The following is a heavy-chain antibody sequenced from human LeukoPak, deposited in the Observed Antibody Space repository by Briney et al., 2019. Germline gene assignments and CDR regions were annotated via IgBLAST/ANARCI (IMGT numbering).Heavy chain of an antibody. J-gene: IGHJ3*02. CDR1: GFSFSTYT. V-gene: IGHV3-48*04. D-gene: IGHD5-18*01. Sequence: GGSLRLSCAASGFSFSTYTMNWVRQAPGKGLDWVSYISSSGSTIYYADSVKGRFTISRDNAKNSLHLQMNSLRAEDTAVYYCARYTYGANAFDIWGQGTMVTVSS. CDR2: ISSSGSTI. CDR3: ARYTYGANAFDI.